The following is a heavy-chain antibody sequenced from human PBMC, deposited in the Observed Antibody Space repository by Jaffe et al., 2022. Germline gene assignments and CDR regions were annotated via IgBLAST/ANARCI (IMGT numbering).Heavy chain of an antibody. CDR3: IRELGTL. D-gene: IGHD1-1*01. CDR2: INSDGSST. Sequence: EVQLVESGGGLIQPGGSLKLSCAASGFSFSSHWMHWVRQAPGKGLVWVSRINSDGSSTSYADPVKGRFTISRDNAKNTVNLQMNSLTAEDTAVYYCIRELGTLWGQGTMVTVSS. CDR1: GFSFSSHW. V-gene: IGHV3-74*01. J-gene: IGHJ3*01.